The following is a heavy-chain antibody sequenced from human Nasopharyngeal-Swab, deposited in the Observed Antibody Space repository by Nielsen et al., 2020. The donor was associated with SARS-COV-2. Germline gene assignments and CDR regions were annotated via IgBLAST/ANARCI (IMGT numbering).Heavy chain of an antibody. D-gene: IGHD2-15*01. J-gene: IGHJ6*02. CDR2: IYYSGST. Sequence: SETLSLTCTVSGGSISSSSYYWGWIRQPPGKGLEWIGSIYYSGSTYHNPSLKSRVTISVDTSKNQFSLKLSSVTAADTAVYYCARVAVVVSYYYYGMDVWGQGTTVTVSS. CDR3: ARVAVVVSYYYYGMDV. CDR1: GGSISSSSYY. V-gene: IGHV4-39*07.